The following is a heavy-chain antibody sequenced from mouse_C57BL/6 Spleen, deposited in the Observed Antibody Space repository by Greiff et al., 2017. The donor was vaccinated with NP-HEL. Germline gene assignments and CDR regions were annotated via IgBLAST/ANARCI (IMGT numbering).Heavy chain of an antibody. CDR1: GFSLTSYG. CDR2: IWSGGST. J-gene: IGHJ1*03. D-gene: IGHD2-3*01. Sequence: VKLMESGPGLVQPSQSLSITCTVSGFSLTSYGVHWVRQSPGKGLEWLGVIWSGGSTDYNAAFISRLSISKDNSKSQVFFKMNSLQADDTAIYYCASHYDGWYFDVWGTGTTVTVSS. CDR3: ASHYDGWYFDV. V-gene: IGHV2-2*01.